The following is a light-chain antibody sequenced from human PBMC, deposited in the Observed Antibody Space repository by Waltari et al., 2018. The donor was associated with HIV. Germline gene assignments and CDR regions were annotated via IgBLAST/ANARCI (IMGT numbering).Light chain of an antibody. CDR1: NSDIDPYNR. V-gene: IGLV2-18*02. CDR2: DVN. J-gene: IGLJ1*01. Sequence: QSALTQPLAVSGSPGQSVPISCTGTNSDIDPYNRVCWYHQTPGTAPKLMISDVNSRPSGVPDRFSGSKSGNTASLTISGLQAEDEGDYYCSSYTTTTARVFGTGTKVTVL. CDR3: SSYTTTTARV.